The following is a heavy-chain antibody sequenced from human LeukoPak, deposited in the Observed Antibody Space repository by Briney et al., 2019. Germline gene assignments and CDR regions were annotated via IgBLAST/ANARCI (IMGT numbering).Heavy chain of an antibody. CDR3: AKDAYSSSWYQAAALGAIVY. D-gene: IGHD6-13*01. CDR2: ISGSGGST. CDR1: GFTFSSYA. V-gene: IGHV3-23*01. Sequence: GGSLRLSCAASGFTFSSYAMSWVRQAPGKGLEWVSAISGSGGSTYYADSVKGRFTISRDNSKNTLYLQMNSLRAEDTAVYYCAKDAYSSSWYQAAALGAIVYWGQGTLVTVSS. J-gene: IGHJ4*02.